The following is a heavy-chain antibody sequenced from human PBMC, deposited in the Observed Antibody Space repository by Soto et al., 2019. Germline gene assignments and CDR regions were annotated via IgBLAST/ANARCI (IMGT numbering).Heavy chain of an antibody. D-gene: IGHD3-22*01. V-gene: IGHV4-31*03. CDR2: IFYSGST. J-gene: IGHJ4*02. Sequence: SETLSLTCTVSGASISIGGYYWNWIRQHPGKGLEWIGYIFYSGSTFYNPSLKSRVTISVDTSKNQFSLKLSSVTAADTAVYYCARALDSSRRTPRGFWGQGTLVTVSS. CDR3: ARALDSSRRTPRGF. CDR1: GASISIGGYY.